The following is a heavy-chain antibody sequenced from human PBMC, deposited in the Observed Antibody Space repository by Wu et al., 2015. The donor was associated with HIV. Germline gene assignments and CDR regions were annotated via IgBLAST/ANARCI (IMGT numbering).Heavy chain of an antibody. CDR3: ARDLRRSTAFDM. CDR2: VNPSPYSGST. CDR1: GYIFDDYG. V-gene: IGHV1-2*02. Sequence: QVQLVQSGAEVKKPGASVKVSCKASGYIFDDYGVHWVRQAPGQGLEWMGWVNPSPYSGSTIYAQKFEGRVTMTRDTSISTAYLELTTLRPDDTAVYYCARDLRRSTAFDMWGQGTMVTVSS. J-gene: IGHJ3*02.